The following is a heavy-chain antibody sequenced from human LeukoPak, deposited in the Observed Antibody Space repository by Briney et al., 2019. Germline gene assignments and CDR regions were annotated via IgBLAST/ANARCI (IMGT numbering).Heavy chain of an antibody. CDR2: VSPSHTTR. Sequence: ASVRVSCKASGYTFRQYSISWVRQAPGKGLEWMGWVSPSHTTRVYAQQFQGRVTMTADTNTNTVSMELRSLRSDDTAVYFCARDYILPLETDNGDGFAIWGQGTVVSVSS. D-gene: IGHD3-3*02. CDR3: ARDYILPLETDNGDGFAI. CDR1: GYTFRQYS. J-gene: IGHJ3*02. V-gene: IGHV1-18*01.